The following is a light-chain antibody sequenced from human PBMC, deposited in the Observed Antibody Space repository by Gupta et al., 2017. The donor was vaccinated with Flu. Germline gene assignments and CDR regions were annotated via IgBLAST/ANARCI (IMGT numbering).Light chain of an antibody. CDR2: AAS. V-gene: IGKV1-39*01. J-gene: IGKJ5*01. Sequence: PSSLSASVGDRVTITCRASQSISSYLNWYLQKPGKAPKLLIYAASSLQSGVPSRFSGSVSGTDFTLTISSLQPEDFGTYYCQQSYNTPLTFGQGTRLEIK. CDR1: QSISSY. CDR3: QQSYNTPLT.